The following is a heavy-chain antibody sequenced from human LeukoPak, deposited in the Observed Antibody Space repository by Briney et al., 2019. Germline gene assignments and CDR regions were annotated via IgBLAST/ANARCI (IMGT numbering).Heavy chain of an antibody. CDR3: ARDLSVTTAFDNWFDP. Sequence: SETLSLTCTVSGGSISSYYWSWIRQPAGKGLEWIGHIYTTGSTNYNPSLKSRVTISVDKSKNRFSLKLSSVTAADTAVYYCARDLSVTTAFDNWFDPWGQGTLVTVSS. D-gene: IGHD4-17*01. J-gene: IGHJ5*02. V-gene: IGHV4-4*07. CDR2: IYTTGST. CDR1: GGSISSYY.